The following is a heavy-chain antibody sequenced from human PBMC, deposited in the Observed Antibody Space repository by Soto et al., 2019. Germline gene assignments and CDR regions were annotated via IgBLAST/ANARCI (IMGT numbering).Heavy chain of an antibody. CDR1: GFTFSSYA. CDR3: TKNRLRYYINCMHAFES. V-gene: IGHV3-30-3*02. D-gene: IGHD3-10*01. Sequence: GGSLRLSCASSGFTFSSYAMHWVRQAPGKGLEWVAVISYDGSNKYYADSVKGRFTISRDNSKNTLYLQMNSLRREDTALYYCTKNRLRYYINCMHAFESGGHETQVTVSS. J-gene: IGHJ4*01. CDR2: ISYDGSNK.